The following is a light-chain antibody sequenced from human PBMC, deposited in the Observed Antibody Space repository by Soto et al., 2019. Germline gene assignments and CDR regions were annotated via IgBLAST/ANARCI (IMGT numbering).Light chain of an antibody. CDR3: SSYASSGTVV. J-gene: IGLJ2*01. CDR2: DVS. V-gene: IGLV2-14*01. CDR1: SDDVGGHNY. Sequence: QSALTQPASVSGSPGQSITISCTGTSDDVGGHNYVSWYQQHPGKAPKLIIYDVSNRPSGVSNRFSGSKSGNTASLTISGLQAEDEADYYCSSYASSGTVVFGGGTKL.